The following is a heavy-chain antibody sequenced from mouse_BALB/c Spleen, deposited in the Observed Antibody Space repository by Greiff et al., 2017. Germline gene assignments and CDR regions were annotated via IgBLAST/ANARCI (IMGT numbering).Heavy chain of an antibody. CDR1: GFTFSSFG. CDR2: ISSGSSTI. CDR3: ARGWGGVYDGYLDY. D-gene: IGHD2-3*01. V-gene: IGHV5-17*02. J-gene: IGHJ2*01. Sequence: EVHLVESGGGLVQPGGSRKLSCAASGFTFSSFGMHWVRQAPEKGLEWVAYISSGSSTIYYADTVKGRFTISRDNPKNTLFLQMTSLRSEDTAMYYCARGWGGVYDGYLDYWGQGTTLTVSS.